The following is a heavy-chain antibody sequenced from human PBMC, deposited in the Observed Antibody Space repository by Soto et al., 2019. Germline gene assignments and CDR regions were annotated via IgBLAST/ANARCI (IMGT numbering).Heavy chain of an antibody. CDR2: FDPEDGET. D-gene: IGHD3-22*01. J-gene: IGHJ5*02. CDR3: ARGSMIVVVITTGNNWFDH. Sequence: GASVKVCCKVSGNTLTELSMHWVRQAPGIGLEWMGGFDPEDGETIYAQKFQVRVTMTRDTSTSTAYMELSRLRSDDTAVYYCARGSMIVVVITTGNNWFDHWGQGTLVTV. CDR1: GNTLTELS. V-gene: IGHV1-24*01.